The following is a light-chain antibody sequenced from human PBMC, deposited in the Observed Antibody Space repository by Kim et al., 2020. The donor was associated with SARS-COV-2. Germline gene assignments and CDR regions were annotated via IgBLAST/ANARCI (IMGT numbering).Light chain of an antibody. V-gene: IGKV3-20*01. CDR1: QSVASSY. CDR2: DAS. J-gene: IGKJ1*01. CDR3: QQYGNPPWT. Sequence: DIVLTQSPGSLSLSPGERATLSCRASQSVASSYLAWYQQKPGHAPKLLMYDASIRATGIPDRFSGSGSGTDFTLTISRLEPEDFEVYYCQQYGNPPWTFGQGTKVVIK.